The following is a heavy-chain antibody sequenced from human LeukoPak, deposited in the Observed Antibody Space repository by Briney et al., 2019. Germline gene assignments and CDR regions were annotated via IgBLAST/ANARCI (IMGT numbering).Heavy chain of an antibody. CDR2: IYYSGST. CDR3: ARDSGTTGEVKFDP. J-gene: IGHJ5*02. D-gene: IGHD3-10*01. Sequence: SETLSLTCTVSGGSISTYYWSWIRQPPGKGLEWIGYIYYSGSTYNPSLKSRVTMSIDTSNNQFSLRLRFVTAADTAVYYCARDSGTTGEVKFDPWGQGTLVTVSS. V-gene: IGHV4-59*12. CDR1: GGSISTYY.